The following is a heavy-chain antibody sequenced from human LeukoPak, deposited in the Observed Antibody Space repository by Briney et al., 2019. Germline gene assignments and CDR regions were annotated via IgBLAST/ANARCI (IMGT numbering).Heavy chain of an antibody. D-gene: IGHD3-22*01. CDR1: GGSFSGYY. CDR3: ARGDYYDSSPMDY. Sequence: SETLSLTCAVYGGSFSGYYWSWIRQPPGKGLEWIGEINHSGGTYYNPSLKSRVTISVDRSKNQFSLKLSSVTAADTAVYYCARGDYYDSSPMDYWGQGTLVTVSS. V-gene: IGHV4-34*01. CDR2: INHSGGT. J-gene: IGHJ4*02.